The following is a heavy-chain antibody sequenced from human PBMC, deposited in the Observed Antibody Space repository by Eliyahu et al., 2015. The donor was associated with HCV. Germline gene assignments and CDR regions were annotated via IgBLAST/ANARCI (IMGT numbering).Heavy chain of an antibody. CDR1: GFTFXXYY. Sequence: QVQLVESGGGLVKPGGSLRLSCAASGFTFXXYYXXXXGXAPGKGLEWVSYIXSSGSTIYYADSVKGRFTISRDNAKNSLYLQMNSLRAEDTAVYYCAMTRVRTGDYYDSISFAPPDYWGQGTLVTVSS. V-gene: IGHV3-11*01. D-gene: IGHD3-22*01. CDR3: AMTRVRTGDYYDSISFAPPDY. J-gene: IGHJ4*02. CDR2: IXSSGSTI.